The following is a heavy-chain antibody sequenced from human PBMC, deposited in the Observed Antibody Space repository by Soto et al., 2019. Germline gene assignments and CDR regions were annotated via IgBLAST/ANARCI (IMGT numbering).Heavy chain of an antibody. CDR2: SVPILQRV. CDR3: ARYNTPITPVSHYYYGLDI. D-gene: IGHD1-20*01. V-gene: IGHV1-69*01. J-gene: IGHJ6*02. CDR1: RGTFGSYG. Sequence: QVQLVQSGAEVKKPGSSVKVSCKASRGTFGSYGVSWVRQAPGQGLEWMGGSVPILQRVTYAERFRGRVTIAADASTNTAFIDLGGLSSEDTGVYFWARYNTPITPVSHYYYGLDIWGQGPTVTVSS.